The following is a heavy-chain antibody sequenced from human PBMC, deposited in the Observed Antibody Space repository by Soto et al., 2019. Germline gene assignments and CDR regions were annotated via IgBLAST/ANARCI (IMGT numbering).Heavy chain of an antibody. J-gene: IGHJ4*02. Sequence: GGSLRLSCAASGFTFSSYAMSWVRQAPGKGLEWVSAIRGSGGSTYYADSVKGRFTISRDNSKNTLYMQMNSLRAEDKFVYYCAKAVAGIYYFDYWGQGTLVTVSS. CDR1: GFTFSSYA. CDR3: AKAVAGIYYFDY. D-gene: IGHD6-19*01. V-gene: IGHV3-23*01. CDR2: IRGSGGST.